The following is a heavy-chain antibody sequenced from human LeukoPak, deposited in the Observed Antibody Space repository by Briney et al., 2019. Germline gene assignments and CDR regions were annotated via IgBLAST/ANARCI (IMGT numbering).Heavy chain of an antibody. CDR3: AKGTAYGDYLDAFDI. D-gene: IGHD4-17*01. CDR1: GFTFSSYA. CDR2: ISGSGGST. V-gene: IGHV3-23*01. Sequence: GGSLRLSCAASGFTFSSYAMSWVRQAPGKGLECVSAISGSGGSTYFADSVKGRFAISRDNSKNTLYLQMNSLRAEDTAVYYCAKGTAYGDYLDAFDIWGQGTMVTVSS. J-gene: IGHJ3*02.